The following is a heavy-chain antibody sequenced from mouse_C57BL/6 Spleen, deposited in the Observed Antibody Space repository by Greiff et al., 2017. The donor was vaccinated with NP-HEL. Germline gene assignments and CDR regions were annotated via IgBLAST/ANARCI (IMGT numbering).Heavy chain of an antibody. CDR2: IYPRSGNT. V-gene: IGHV1-81*01. J-gene: IGHJ2*01. CDR1: GYTFTSYG. D-gene: IGHD4-1*01. CDR3: ARGTGTVYFDY. Sequence: QVQLQQSGAELARPGASVKLSCKASGYTFTSYGISWVKQRTGQGLEWIGEIYPRSGNTYYNEKFKGKATLTADKSSSTAYMGLRSLTSEDSAVYFCARGTGTVYFDYWGQGTTLTVSS.